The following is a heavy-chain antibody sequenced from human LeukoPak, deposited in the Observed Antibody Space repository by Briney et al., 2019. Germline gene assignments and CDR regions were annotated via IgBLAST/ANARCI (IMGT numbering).Heavy chain of an antibody. V-gene: IGHV1-18*01. Sequence: ASVKVSCKASGYTFTSYGISWVRQAPGQGLEWMGWISAYNGNTNYAQKLQGRVTMTTDTSTSTAYMELRSLRSDDTAVYYCARDSLMYYDFWSGYDYFDYWGQGTLVPVSS. D-gene: IGHD3-3*01. J-gene: IGHJ4*02. CDR2: ISAYNGNT. CDR1: GYTFTSYG. CDR3: ARDSLMYYDFWSGYDYFDY.